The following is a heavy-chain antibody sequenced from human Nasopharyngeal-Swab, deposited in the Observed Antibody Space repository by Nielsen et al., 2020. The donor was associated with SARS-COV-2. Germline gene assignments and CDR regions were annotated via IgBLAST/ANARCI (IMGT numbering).Heavy chain of an antibody. J-gene: IGHJ6*02. CDR3: ARKGAYYYYYYGMDV. Sequence: WTRQPPGKGLEWVANIKQDGSEKYYVDSVKGRFTISRDNAKNSLYLQMNSLRAEDTAVYYCARKGAYYYYYYGMDVWGQGTTVTVSS. D-gene: IGHD3-16*01. V-gene: IGHV3-7*01. CDR2: IKQDGSEK.